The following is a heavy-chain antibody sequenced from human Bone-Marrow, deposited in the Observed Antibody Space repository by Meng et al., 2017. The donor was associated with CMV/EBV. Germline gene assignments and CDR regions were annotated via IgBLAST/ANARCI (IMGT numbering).Heavy chain of an antibody. J-gene: IGHJ6*02. V-gene: IGHV1-69*05. Sequence: SVKVSCKASGGTFSSYAIRWVRQAPGQGLEWMGGIIPIFGTANYAQKFQGRVTITTDESTSTAYMELSSLRSEDTAVYYCARDPPMVGAVAGRGDYYYGMDVWGQGTTVTVSS. CDR3: ARDPPMVGAVAGRGDYYYGMDV. D-gene: IGHD6-19*01. CDR1: GGTFSSYA. CDR2: IIPIFGTA.